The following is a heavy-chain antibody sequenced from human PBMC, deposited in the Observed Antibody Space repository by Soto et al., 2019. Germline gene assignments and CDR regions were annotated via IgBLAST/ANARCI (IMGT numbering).Heavy chain of an antibody. J-gene: IGHJ5*02. CDR3: ARDYDFWSGYYSENWFDP. V-gene: IGHV3-30*03. Sequence: GGSLRLSCAASGFTFSSYGMHWVRQAPGKGLEWVAVISYDGSNKYYADSVKGRFTISRDNSKNTLYLQMNSLRAEDTAVYYCARDYDFWSGYYSENWFDPWGQGTLVTVSS. CDR2: ISYDGSNK. CDR1: GFTFSSYG. D-gene: IGHD3-3*01.